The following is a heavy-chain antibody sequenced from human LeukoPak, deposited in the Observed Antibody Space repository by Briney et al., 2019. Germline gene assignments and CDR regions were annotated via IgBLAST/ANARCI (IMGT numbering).Heavy chain of an antibody. Sequence: GGSLRLSCAASGFTFSSYGIHWVRQAPGKGLEWVAVISYDGSNKYYADSVKGRFTISRDNSKNTLYLQMNSLRAEDTAVYYCARGGGRDYSNLFDYWGQGTLVTVSS. CDR2: ISYDGSNK. CDR1: GFTFSSYG. V-gene: IGHV3-30*03. J-gene: IGHJ4*02. D-gene: IGHD4-11*01. CDR3: ARGGGRDYSNLFDY.